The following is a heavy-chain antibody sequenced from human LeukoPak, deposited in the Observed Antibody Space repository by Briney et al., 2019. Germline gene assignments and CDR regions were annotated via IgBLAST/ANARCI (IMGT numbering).Heavy chain of an antibody. CDR3: ASSSRVALDI. CDR2: IYHSGST. J-gene: IGHJ3*02. V-gene: IGHV4-38-2*02. Sequence: PSETLPLTCTVSGYSISSGYYLGWIRPPPGKGLEWIGSIYHSGSTYYNPSLKRRVTISVDTSKNQFSLKLSSVTAADTAVYYCASSSRVALDIWGQGTMVTVSS. CDR1: GYSISSGYY.